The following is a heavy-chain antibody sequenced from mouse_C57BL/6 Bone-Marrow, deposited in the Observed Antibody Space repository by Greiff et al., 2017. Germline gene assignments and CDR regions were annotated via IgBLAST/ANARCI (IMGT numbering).Heavy chain of an antibody. CDR2: ISDGGSYT. Sequence: EVMLVESGGGLVKPGGSLKLSCAASGFTFSSYAMSWVRQTPEKRLEWVATISDGGSYTYYPDNVKGRFTISRDNAKNNLYLQMSHLKSEDTAMYYCARDGYGYDGACYFDYWGQGTTLTVSS. D-gene: IGHD2-2*01. J-gene: IGHJ2*01. CDR3: ARDGYGYDGACYFDY. CDR1: GFTFSSYA. V-gene: IGHV5-4*01.